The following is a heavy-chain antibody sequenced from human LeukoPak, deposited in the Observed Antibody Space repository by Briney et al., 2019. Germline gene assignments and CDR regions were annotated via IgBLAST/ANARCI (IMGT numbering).Heavy chain of an antibody. CDR2: IDTSGST. CDR3: ARGQWQIDH. J-gene: IGHJ4*02. D-gene: IGHD6-19*01. Sequence: SETLSLTCTVSGVSISHYYWTWIRQPAGGGLEWIGRIDTSGSTNYNPSLESRVTMSSDTSNNQFSLNLMSVAAADTAVYYCARGQWQIDHWGQGVLVTVSS. CDR1: GVSISHYY. V-gene: IGHV4-4*07.